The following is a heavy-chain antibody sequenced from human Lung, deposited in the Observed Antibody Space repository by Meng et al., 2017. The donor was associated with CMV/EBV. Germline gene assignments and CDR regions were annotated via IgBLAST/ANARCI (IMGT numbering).Heavy chain of an antibody. Sequence: AFSGDSFSRGDYSWSWIRQPPGKGLEWIGYIFRTGTTYYNPSLKSRVTLSVDRSNNQFYLKLTAVTAADTAIYYCARFEGPGEGVDYWGQGTLVTVSS. V-gene: IGHV4-30-2*01. CDR3: ARFEGPGEGVDY. CDR2: IFRTGTT. J-gene: IGHJ4*02. CDR1: GDSFSRGDYS. D-gene: IGHD2-21*01.